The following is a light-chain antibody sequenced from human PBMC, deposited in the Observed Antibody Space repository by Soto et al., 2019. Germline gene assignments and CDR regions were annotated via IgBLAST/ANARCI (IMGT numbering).Light chain of an antibody. Sequence: QSALTQPASVSGSPGQSITISCTGTSSDVGSYNYVSWYQQHPGKAPKVLIYDVSNRPSGVSNRFSGSKSGNTASLTISGLQAEDEACDYCNPYTGGSIRFVFGPG. CDR1: SSDVGSYNY. CDR2: DVS. V-gene: IGLV2-14*03. CDR3: NPYTGGSIRFV. J-gene: IGLJ1*01.